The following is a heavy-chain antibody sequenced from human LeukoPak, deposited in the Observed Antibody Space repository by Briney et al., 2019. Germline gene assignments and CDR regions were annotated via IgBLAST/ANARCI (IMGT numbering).Heavy chain of an antibody. J-gene: IGHJ4*02. V-gene: IGHV4-4*07. CDR2: VYTSGIT. CDR1: GGSISSYY. D-gene: IGHD2-2*01. Sequence: SETLSLTCTVSGGSISSYYWSWIRQPAGKGLEWIGRVYTSGITNYNPSLKSRVAISVDKSKNQFSLNLNSVTAADTAVYYCARAGQGYCTSASCYLSLDYWGQGTLVTVSS. CDR3: ARAGQGYCTSASCYLSLDY.